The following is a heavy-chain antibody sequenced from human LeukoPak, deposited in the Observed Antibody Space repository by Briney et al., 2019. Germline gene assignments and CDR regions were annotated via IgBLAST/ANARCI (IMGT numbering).Heavy chain of an antibody. CDR3: ARDDTQNDYGDPFDY. V-gene: IGHV4-38-2*02. D-gene: IGHD4-17*01. J-gene: IGHJ4*02. CDR2: IYYSGST. Sequence: SETLSLTCTVSGYSISTGYYWGWIRQPPGKGLEWIGSIYYSGSTYYNPSLKSRVTISVDTSKNQFSLKLSSVTAADTAVYYCARDDTQNDYGDPFDYWGQGTLVTVSS. CDR1: GYSISTGYY.